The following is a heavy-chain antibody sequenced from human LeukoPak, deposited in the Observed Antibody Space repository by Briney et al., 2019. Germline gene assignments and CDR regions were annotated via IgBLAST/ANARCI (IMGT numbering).Heavy chain of an antibody. V-gene: IGHV4-4*07. CDR3: AREIIAAAGKLYYYYGMDV. J-gene: IGHJ6*02. CDR2: IYTSGST. D-gene: IGHD6-13*01. CDR1: GGSISSYY. Sequence: PSETLSLTCTVSGGSISSYYWSWIRQPAGKGLEWIGRIYTSGSTNYNPSLKSRVTMSVDTSKNQFSLELSSVTAADTAVYYCAREIIAAAGKLYYYYGMDVWGQGTTVTVSS.